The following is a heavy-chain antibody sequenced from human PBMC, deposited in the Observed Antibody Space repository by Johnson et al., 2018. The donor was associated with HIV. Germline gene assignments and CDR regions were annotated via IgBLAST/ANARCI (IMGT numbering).Heavy chain of an antibody. J-gene: IGHJ3*02. CDR3: AKDMGYSSFGYGFDI. Sequence: VQLVESGGGVARPGGSLRLSCAASGFTFDDYDMNWVRQAPGKGLEWVSGINWNGDNTGYGDSVTGRFNISRENGENSLYLQMNSLRTEDTALYYCAKDMGYSSFGYGFDIWGQGTMVTVSS. CDR2: INWNGDNT. V-gene: IGHV3-20*04. D-gene: IGHD6-19*01. CDR1: GFTFDDYD.